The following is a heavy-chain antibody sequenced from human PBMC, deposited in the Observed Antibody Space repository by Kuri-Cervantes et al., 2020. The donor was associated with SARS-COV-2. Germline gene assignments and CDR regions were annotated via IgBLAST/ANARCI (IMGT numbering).Heavy chain of an antibody. J-gene: IGHJ4*02. CDR2: INHSGST. V-gene: IGHV4-34*01. CDR1: GGSFSGYY. D-gene: IGHD3-16*01. Sequence: LSCAVYGGSFSGYYWSWIRQPPGKGLEWIGEINHSGSTNYNPSLKSRVTISVDTSKNQFSLKLSSVTAADTAVYYCARVLVWGAFDYWGQGTLVTVSS. CDR3: ARVLVWGAFDY.